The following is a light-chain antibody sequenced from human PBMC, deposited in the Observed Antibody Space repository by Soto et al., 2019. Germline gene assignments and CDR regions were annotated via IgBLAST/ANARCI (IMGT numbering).Light chain of an antibody. Sequence: EIVMTQSPATLSFSPWERATLSCRASQSVSSSYLAWYQQKPGQAPRLLIYGASSRATGIPDRFSGSGSGTDFTLTISRLEPEDFAVYYCQQYGSSLTWTFGQGTKVDIK. J-gene: IGKJ1*01. CDR3: QQYGSSLTWT. CDR2: GAS. V-gene: IGKV3-20*01. CDR1: QSVSSSY.